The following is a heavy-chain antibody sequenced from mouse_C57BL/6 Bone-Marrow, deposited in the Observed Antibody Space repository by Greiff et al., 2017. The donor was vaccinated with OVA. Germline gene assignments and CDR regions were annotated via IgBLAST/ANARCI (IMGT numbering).Heavy chain of an antibody. V-gene: IGHV1-59*01. D-gene: IGHD1-1*01. CDR3: ARIYYGSSYNY. J-gene: IGHJ2*01. CDR1: GYTFTSYW. Sequence: VQLQQPGAELVRPGTSVKLSCKASGYTFTSYWMHWVKQRPGQGLEWIGVIDPSDSYTNYNQKFKGKATLTVDTSSSTAYMPLSSLTSEDSAVYYCARIYYGSSYNYWGQGTTLTVSS. CDR2: IDPSDSYT.